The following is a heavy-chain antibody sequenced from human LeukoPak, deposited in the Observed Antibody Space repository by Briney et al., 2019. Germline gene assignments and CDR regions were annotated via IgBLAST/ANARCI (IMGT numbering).Heavy chain of an antibody. CDR1: GGSFSGYY. CDR2: INHSGST. Sequence: SETLSLTCAVYGGSFSGYYWSWIRQPPGKGLEWIGEINHSGSTNYNPSLKSRVTISVDTSKNQFSLKLSSVTAADTAVYYCASLIAARPLFAYYYYYMDVWGKGTTVTVSS. D-gene: IGHD6-6*01. J-gene: IGHJ6*03. CDR3: ASLIAARPLFAYYYYYMDV. V-gene: IGHV4-34*01.